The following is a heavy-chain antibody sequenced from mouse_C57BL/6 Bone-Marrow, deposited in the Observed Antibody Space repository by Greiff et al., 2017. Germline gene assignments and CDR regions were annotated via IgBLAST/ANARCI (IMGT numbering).Heavy chain of an antibody. J-gene: IGHJ1*03. CDR2: IYPGSGST. CDR1: GYTFTSYW. V-gene: IGHV1-55*01. Sequence: QVQLQQPGAELVKPGASVKMSCKASGYTFTSYWITWVKQGPGQGLEWIGDIYPGSGSTNTNKKFKSKATLTVDTSSSTAYMQLSSLTSEDSAVYYRARYLITTVVHWYFDVWGTGTTVTVSS. CDR3: ARYLITTVVHWYFDV. D-gene: IGHD1-1*01.